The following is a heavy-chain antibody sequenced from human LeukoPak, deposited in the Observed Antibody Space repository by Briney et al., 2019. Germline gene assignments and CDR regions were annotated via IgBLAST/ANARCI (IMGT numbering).Heavy chain of an antibody. J-gene: IGHJ4*02. Sequence: PGGSLRLSCAASGFTVSGYEMNWVRQAPGKWLGWGSYISSSGSSIYYADSVKGRFTMSRDNAKKPLYLQMNSLRAEDTAVYYCARGRYDSRIFDYWAQGNLVRVYS. CDR2: ISSSGSSI. CDR3: ARGRYDSRIFDY. CDR1: GFTVSGYE. D-gene: IGHD3-22*01. V-gene: IGHV3-48*03.